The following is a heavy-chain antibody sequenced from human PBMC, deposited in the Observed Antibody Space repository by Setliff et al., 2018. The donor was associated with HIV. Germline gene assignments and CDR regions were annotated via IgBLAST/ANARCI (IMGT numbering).Heavy chain of an antibody. D-gene: IGHD2-15*01. V-gene: IGHV4-59*01. CDR1: GGPLSSYY. Sequence: SETLSLTCTVSGGPLSSYYWNWIRQPPGKGLEWIGDIDYRGSTNYNPSLQSRVIISADTPKNQFSLKLSSVTAADTAVYYCARVLTVGDCSAGSCYSRAYYYYHMDVWGKGTAVTVSS. J-gene: IGHJ6*03. CDR2: IDYRGST. CDR3: ARVLTVGDCSAGSCYSRAYYYYHMDV.